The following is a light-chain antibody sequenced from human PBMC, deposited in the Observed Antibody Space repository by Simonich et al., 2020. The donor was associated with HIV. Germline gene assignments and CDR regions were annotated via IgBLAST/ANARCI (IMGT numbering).Light chain of an antibody. Sequence: DIVMTQSPDSLAVSLGERATINCKTSQSVLYSSNNKNYLAWYQQKHGQPPKLLIYWASTRASGVPDRFSGSGSETDFTLTISSLQAEDVAVYYCQQFYTTPWTFGQGTKVEIK. V-gene: IGKV4-1*01. CDR3: QQFYTTPWT. CDR2: WAS. CDR1: QSVLYSSNNKNY. J-gene: IGKJ1*01.